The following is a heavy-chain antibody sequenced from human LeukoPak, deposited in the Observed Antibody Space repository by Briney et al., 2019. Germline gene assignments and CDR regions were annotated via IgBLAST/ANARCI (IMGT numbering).Heavy chain of an antibody. Sequence: PGGSLRLSCAASGFTFSNAWMSWVRQAPGKGLEWVGRIKSKTDGGTTDYAGPVKGRFTISRDDSKNTLYLQMNSLKTEDTAVYYCTTALLDITGTTGPFDYWGQGTLVTVSS. J-gene: IGHJ4*02. V-gene: IGHV3-15*01. D-gene: IGHD1-7*01. CDR3: TTALLDITGTTGPFDY. CDR1: GFTFSNAW. CDR2: IKSKTDGGTT.